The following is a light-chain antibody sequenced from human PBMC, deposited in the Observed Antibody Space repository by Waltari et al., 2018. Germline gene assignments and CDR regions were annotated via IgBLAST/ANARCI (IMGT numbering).Light chain of an antibody. J-gene: IGLJ1*01. V-gene: IGLV2-14*03. CDR2: DVV. Sequence: QSALTQPASVSGSPGQSITISCTGTRSDVGGYNAVSWYQQHPGKAPKLMIYDVVSRPSGVPNRFSGSKSGNTASLVSSGLQADGEADYYCSSYTSSISYVFGTGTKVTVL. CDR1: RSDVGGYNA. CDR3: SSYTSSISYV.